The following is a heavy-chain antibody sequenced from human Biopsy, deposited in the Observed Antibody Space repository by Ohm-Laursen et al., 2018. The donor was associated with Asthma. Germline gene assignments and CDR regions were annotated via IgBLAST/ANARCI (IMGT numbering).Heavy chain of an antibody. Sequence: SLRLSCAASGFTFSNYGMHWVRQAPGKGLEWVSGITWNSRSIGYADSVKGRFSISRDNAKNSLYLQMNSLRAEDTAVYYCARDGPELPTELDYWGPGTLVTVSS. V-gene: IGHV3-9*01. D-gene: IGHD1-14*01. J-gene: IGHJ4*02. CDR1: GFTFSNYG. CDR2: ITWNSRSI. CDR3: ARDGPELPTELDY.